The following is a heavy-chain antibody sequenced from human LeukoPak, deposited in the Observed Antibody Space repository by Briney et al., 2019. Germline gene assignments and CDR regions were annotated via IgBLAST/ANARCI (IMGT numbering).Heavy chain of an antibody. D-gene: IGHD3-22*01. J-gene: IGHJ4*02. Sequence: PGGSLRLSCAASGFTFSDYYMSWIRQAPGKGLEWVSYISSSGSTIYYADFVKGRFTISRDNAKNSLYLQMNSLRAEDTAVYYCARGHNYYDSSGSRDYWGQGTLVTVSS. V-gene: IGHV3-11*01. CDR3: ARGHNYYDSSGSRDY. CDR1: GFTFSDYY. CDR2: ISSSGSTI.